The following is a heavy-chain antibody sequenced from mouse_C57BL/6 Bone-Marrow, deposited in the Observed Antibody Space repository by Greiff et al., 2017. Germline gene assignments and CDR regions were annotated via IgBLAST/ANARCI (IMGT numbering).Heavy chain of an antibody. CDR1: GYTFTSYW. Sequence: QVQLQQPGAELVMPGASVKLSCKASGYTFTSYWMHWVKQRPGQGLEWIGEIDPSDSYTNYNQKFKGKSTLTVDKSSSTAYMQLSSLTSEDSAVYYCARGRLLRPFAYWGQGTLVTVSA. D-gene: IGHD1-1*01. J-gene: IGHJ3*01. V-gene: IGHV1-69*01. CDR2: IDPSDSYT. CDR3: ARGRLLRPFAY.